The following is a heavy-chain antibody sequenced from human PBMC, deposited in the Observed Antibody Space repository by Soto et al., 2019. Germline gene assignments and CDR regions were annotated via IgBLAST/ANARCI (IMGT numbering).Heavy chain of an antibody. CDR3: GKERRGSGWSVCNF. CDR1: GFPFSHYA. Sequence: GGSLRLSCTASGFPFSHYAMNWVRQGPGTRLEWVADISGSGDSARYADSVRGWFTISRDNSRDTLYLQMNSLRVDGTAVYYCGKERRGSGWSVCNFWGQGALVTVSS. V-gene: IGHV3-23*01. CDR2: ISGSGDSA. D-gene: IGHD6-19*01. J-gene: IGHJ4*02.